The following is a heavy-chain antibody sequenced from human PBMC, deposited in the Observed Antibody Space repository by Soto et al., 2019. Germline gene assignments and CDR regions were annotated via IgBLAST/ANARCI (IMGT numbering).Heavy chain of an antibody. V-gene: IGHV4-30-2*01. CDR3: ARAHYGDYGYGMDV. D-gene: IGHD4-17*01. CDR2: IYHSGYT. CDR1: GGSISSGGYS. Sequence: QLQLQESGSGLVKPSQTLSLTCAVSGGSISSGGYSWSWIRQPPGKGLEWIGYIYHSGYTYCNPSLKSRVTIPVDRAKNQSSLQLSSVTAADTAVYYCARAHYGDYGYGMDVWGQGTTVTVSS. J-gene: IGHJ6*02.